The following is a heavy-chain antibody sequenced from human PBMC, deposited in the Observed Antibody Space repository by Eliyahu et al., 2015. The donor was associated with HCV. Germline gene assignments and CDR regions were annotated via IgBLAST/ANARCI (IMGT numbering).Heavy chain of an antibody. Sequence: EVQLVESGGGLVQPGGSLRLSCAASGFTFSSYSMNWVRQAPGKGLXWVSYISSSSSPIYYADSVKGRFTISRDNAKNSLYLQMNSLRAEDTAVYYCARDSYEGFWSAHAWFDPWGQGTLVTVSS. CDR2: ISSSSSPI. J-gene: IGHJ5*02. V-gene: IGHV3-48*01. D-gene: IGHD3-3*01. CDR1: GFTFSSYS. CDR3: ARDSYEGFWSAHAWFDP.